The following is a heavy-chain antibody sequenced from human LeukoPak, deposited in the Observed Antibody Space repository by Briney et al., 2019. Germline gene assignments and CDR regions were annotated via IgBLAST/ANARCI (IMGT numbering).Heavy chain of an antibody. Sequence: PGGSLRLSCAGSGFTFRNYWMNWVRQAPGKGLEWVSYISSSGSTIYYADSVKGRFTISRDNAKNSLYLQMNSLRAEDTAVYYCAREFDYYDSSGYPYWGQGTLVTVSS. D-gene: IGHD3-22*01. J-gene: IGHJ4*02. V-gene: IGHV3-48*04. CDR3: AREFDYYDSSGYPY. CDR2: ISSSGSTI. CDR1: GFTFRNYW.